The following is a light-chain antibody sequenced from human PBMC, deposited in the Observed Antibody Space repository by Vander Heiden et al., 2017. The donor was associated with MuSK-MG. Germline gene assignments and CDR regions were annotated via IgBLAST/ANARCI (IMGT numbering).Light chain of an antibody. Sequence: QKVTIPCPGSSSNIGKNYVSWYQQHPGTTPKVLIYGNNNRPSGIPDRFSASRSGTSATLSITGAQAGDEADYYCGTWDSSLSAWVFGGGTKLTVL. CDR1: SSNIGKNY. CDR3: GTWDSSLSAWV. CDR2: GNN. J-gene: IGLJ3*02. V-gene: IGLV1-51*01.